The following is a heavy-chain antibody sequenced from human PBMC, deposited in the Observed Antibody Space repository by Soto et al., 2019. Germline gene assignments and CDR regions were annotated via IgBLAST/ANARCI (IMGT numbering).Heavy chain of an antibody. CDR3: ARDLMGYYYDSSGDAFDI. J-gene: IGHJ3*02. D-gene: IGHD3-22*01. Sequence: ASVKVSCTASGYTFTSYGISCVRQAPEQGLEWMGWISAYNGNTNYAQKLQGRVTMTTDTSTSTAYMELRSLRSDDTAVYYCARDLMGYYYDSSGDAFDIWGQGTMVTVSS. CDR1: GYTFTSYG. CDR2: ISAYNGNT. V-gene: IGHV1-18*01.